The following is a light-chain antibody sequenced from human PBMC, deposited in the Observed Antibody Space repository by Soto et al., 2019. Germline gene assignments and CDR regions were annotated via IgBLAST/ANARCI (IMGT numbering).Light chain of an antibody. CDR2: WAS. CDR1: LNIYFRSNNRNY. Sequence: DIVMTQSPDSLRVSLGERATITCTSSLNIYFRSNNRNYLAWYQQKSGQPPKLLIYWASTREPGVPDRFSGSGSGTYFTLTIDNVQPDDVAVYYCQQYYTTPLTFGGGTRVDIQ. J-gene: IGKJ4*01. CDR3: QQYYTTPLT. V-gene: IGKV4-1*01.